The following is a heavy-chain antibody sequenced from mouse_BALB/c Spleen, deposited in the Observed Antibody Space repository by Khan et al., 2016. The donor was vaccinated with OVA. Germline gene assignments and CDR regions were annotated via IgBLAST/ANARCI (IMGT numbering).Heavy chain of an antibody. D-gene: IGHD2-12*01. V-gene: IGHV5-6*01. J-gene: IGHJ3*01. CDR3: TRLAYYYYSEGFAY. CDR2: VSTGGSYT. CDR1: GFTFSTYG. Sequence: EEERGENGGDLVKPGGSLNLSCAASGFTFSTYGMSWVRQTPDKRLAWVATVSTGGSYTYYPDSVKGRFTISRDNAKNTLYLQMSSLTSEDTAMFYCTRLAYYYYSEGFAYWGQGTLVTVSA.